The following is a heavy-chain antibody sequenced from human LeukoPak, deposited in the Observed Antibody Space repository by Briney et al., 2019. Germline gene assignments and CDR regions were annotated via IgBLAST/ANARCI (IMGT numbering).Heavy chain of an antibody. Sequence: GGSLRLPCVASGLIFSDHWMHWVRQASGKGLVWVSRINSDWSSASYADFVAGRFTISRGNDENTLYLQMNSLRPENTAVYFCARPHVGTVSNWFDPWGQGTLVTVSS. CDR2: INSDWSSA. J-gene: IGHJ5*02. V-gene: IGHV3-74*01. CDR3: ARPHVGTVSNWFDP. D-gene: IGHD4-17*01. CDR1: GLIFSDHW.